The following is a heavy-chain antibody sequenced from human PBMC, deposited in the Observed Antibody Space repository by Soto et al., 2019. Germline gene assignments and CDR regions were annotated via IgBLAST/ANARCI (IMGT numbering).Heavy chain of an antibody. CDR2: ISGSGGST. Sequence: PGGSLRLSXAASGFTFSSYAMSWVRQAPGKGLEWVSAISGSGGSTYYADSVKGRFTISRDNSKNTLYLQMNSLRAEDTAVYYCAQDPFIVVVPAANYGMDVWGQGTTVTVSS. CDR3: AQDPFIVVVPAANYGMDV. J-gene: IGHJ6*02. D-gene: IGHD2-2*01. V-gene: IGHV3-23*01. CDR1: GFTFSSYA.